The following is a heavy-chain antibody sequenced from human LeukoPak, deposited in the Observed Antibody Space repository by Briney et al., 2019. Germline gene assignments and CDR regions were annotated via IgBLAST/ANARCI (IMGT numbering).Heavy chain of an antibody. V-gene: IGHV4-61*01. Sequence: SETLSLTCTVSGGSVSSGSYYWSWIRQPPGKGLEWIGYIYYSGSTNYNPSLKSRVTISVDTSKNQFSLKLSSVTAADTAVYYCARMGMAARAYYFDYWGQGTLVTVTS. D-gene: IGHD6-13*01. CDR1: GGSVSSGSYY. J-gene: IGHJ4*02. CDR2: IYYSGST. CDR3: ARMGMAARAYYFDY.